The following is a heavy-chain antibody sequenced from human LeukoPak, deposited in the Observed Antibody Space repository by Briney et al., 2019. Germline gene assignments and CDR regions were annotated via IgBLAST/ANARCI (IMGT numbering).Heavy chain of an antibody. CDR2: IIPTFGTA. V-gene: IGHV1-69*13. CDR1: GGTCSSYA. CDR3: AIEPYCSSTSCWFNWFDP. Sequence: ASVKVSCKASGGTCSSYAISWVRQAPGQALEWMGGIIPTFGTANYAQKFQGRVTITADESTSTAYMELSSLRPEDTAVYYCAIEPYCSSTSCWFNWFDPWGQGTLVTVSS. J-gene: IGHJ5*02. D-gene: IGHD2-2*01.